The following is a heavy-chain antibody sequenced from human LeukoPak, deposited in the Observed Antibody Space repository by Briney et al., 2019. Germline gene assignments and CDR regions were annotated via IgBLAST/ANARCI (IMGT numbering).Heavy chain of an antibody. CDR2: ISAYNGNT. V-gene: IGHV1-18*01. CDR1: GYTFTSYD. J-gene: IGHJ4*02. CDR3: VVVVVAEDY. D-gene: IGHD2-15*01. Sequence: GASVTVSCKASGYTFTSYDISWVRQAPAQGLEWMGWISAYNGNTNSSQKLQGRVTTTTDTSTSSAYMELRSLRSIGTAVYYCVVVVVAEDYWGQGTLVTVSS.